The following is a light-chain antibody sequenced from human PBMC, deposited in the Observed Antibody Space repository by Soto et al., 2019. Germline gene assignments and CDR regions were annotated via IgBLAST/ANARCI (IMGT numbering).Light chain of an antibody. J-gene: IGKJ1*01. V-gene: IGKV3-20*01. Sequence: EIVLTQSPGTLSLSPGERATLSCRASQSVSSSYLAWYQQKPGQAPRLLIYGASSRATGIPDRFSGSGSGTDFTLTISRLEPEDFAVYSCQQYGSSPWTFDQGTNVDIK. CDR2: GAS. CDR3: QQYGSSPWT. CDR1: QSVSSSY.